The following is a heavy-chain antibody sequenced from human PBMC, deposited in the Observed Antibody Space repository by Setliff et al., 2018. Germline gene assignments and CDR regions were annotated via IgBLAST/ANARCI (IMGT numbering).Heavy chain of an antibody. V-gene: IGHV4-39*01. D-gene: IGHD6-6*01. CDR1: GDSISDISYY. CDR3: ARMAVRVASRPSSPLEYYYYMDF. J-gene: IGHJ6*03. Sequence: PSETLSLTCTISGDSISDISYYWGFIRQSPGKGPEWIGSIYYSGAAYYNPSLESRVTMFVDTSKNQFSLRLNSVTAADTAVYYCARMAVRVASRPSSPLEYYYYMDFWGKGATVTVSS. CDR2: IYYSGAA.